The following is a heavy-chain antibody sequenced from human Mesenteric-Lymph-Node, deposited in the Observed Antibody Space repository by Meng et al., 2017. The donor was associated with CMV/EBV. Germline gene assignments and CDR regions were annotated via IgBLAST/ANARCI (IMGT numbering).Heavy chain of an antibody. V-gene: IGHV3-53*01. CDR3: ARDRGGLVVTPFDY. Sequence: GESLKISCAASGFTVSSHYMSWVRQSPDKGLEWVSVVYGGGGTEYTDSVKGRFTLSRDDSKNTLYLQMNSLRAEDTAVYYCARDRGGLVVTPFDYWGQGTLVTVSS. CDR2: VYGGGGT. CDR1: GFTVSSHY. J-gene: IGHJ4*02. D-gene: IGHD2-8*02.